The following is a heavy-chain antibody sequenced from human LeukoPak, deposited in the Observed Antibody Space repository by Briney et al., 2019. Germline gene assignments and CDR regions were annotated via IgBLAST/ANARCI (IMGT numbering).Heavy chain of an antibody. V-gene: IGHV3-30*18. D-gene: IGHD1-26*01. J-gene: IGHJ4*02. CDR2: ISYDGSNK. CDR1: GFTFSSYG. Sequence: SGGSLRLSCAASGFTFSSYGMHWVRQAPGKGLEWVAVISYDGSNKYYADSVKGRFTISRDNSKNTLYLQMNSLRAEDTAVYYCAKIIVGAPGHDYWGQGTLVTVSS. CDR3: AKIIVGAPGHDY.